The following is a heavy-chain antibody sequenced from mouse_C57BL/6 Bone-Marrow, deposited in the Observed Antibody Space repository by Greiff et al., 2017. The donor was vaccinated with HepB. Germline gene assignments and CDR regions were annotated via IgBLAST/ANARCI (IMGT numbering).Heavy chain of an antibody. CDR2: IWWDDDK. V-gene: IGHV8-8*01. D-gene: IGHD2-4*01. J-gene: IGHJ4*01. CDR1: GFSLSTFGMG. Sequence: QVTLKVSGPGILQPSQTLSLTCSFSGFSLSTFGMGVGWIRQPSGKGLEWLAHIWWDDDKYYNPALKSRLTISKDTSKNQVFLKIANVDTADTATYYCALSDYDYLHYYAMDYWGQGTSVTVSS. CDR3: ALSDYDYLHYYAMDY.